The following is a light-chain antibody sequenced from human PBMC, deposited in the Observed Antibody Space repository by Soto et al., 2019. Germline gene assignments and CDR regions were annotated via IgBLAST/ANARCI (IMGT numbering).Light chain of an antibody. V-gene: IGLV2-14*01. J-gene: IGLJ2*01. Sequence: QSALTQPASVSGSPGQSITISCTGTSSDVGGYNYVSWYQQNPGKAPKLMIYDVSNRPSGVSNRFSGSKSGNTASLTISGLQAEDEADYYCSSYTSSSIFGGGTKLTVL. CDR2: DVS. CDR3: SSYTSSSI. CDR1: SSDVGGYNY.